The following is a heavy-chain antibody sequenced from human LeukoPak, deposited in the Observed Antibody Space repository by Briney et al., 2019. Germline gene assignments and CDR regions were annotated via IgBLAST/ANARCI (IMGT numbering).Heavy chain of an antibody. J-gene: IGHJ4*02. CDR3: ASENYYDSSGYSLGVDY. CDR2: IYHSGST. CDR1: GGSISSSNW. D-gene: IGHD3-22*01. V-gene: IGHV4-4*02. Sequence: SGTLSLTCAVSGGSISSSNWWSWVRQPPGKGLEWIGEIYHSGSTNYNPSLKSRVTISVDKSKNQFSLKLSSVTAADTAVYYCASENYYDSSGYSLGVDYWGQGTLVTVSS.